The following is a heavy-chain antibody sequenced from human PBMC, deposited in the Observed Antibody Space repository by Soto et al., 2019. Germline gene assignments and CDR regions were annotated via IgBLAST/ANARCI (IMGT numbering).Heavy chain of an antibody. Sequence: QLQLQESGPGLVKPSENLYLICSVSGGSISSDTFYWGWFRKPPGKGLEWIGIIYYNGNTYYNPSLNGRVTLSMDTSKNQCSLKVSSVTVADTGVYYCARPRTYNKYGDSFYSVDVWGQGTTVTVSS. CDR3: ARPRTYNKYGDSFYSVDV. CDR1: GGSISSDTFY. D-gene: IGHD1-20*01. V-gene: IGHV4-39*01. CDR2: IYYNGNT. J-gene: IGHJ6*02.